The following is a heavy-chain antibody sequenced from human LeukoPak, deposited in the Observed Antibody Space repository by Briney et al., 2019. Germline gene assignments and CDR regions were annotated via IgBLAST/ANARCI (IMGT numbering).Heavy chain of an antibody. V-gene: IGHV4-39*07. D-gene: IGHD1-26*01. J-gene: IGHJ4*02. CDR3: ARDGDVGTTDY. Sequence: SETLSLTCTVSGGSISSSSHYWGWIRQPPGKGLEWIGSIYYSGSTYYNPSLKSRVTISVDTSKNQFSLKLSSVTAADTAVYYCARDGDVGTTDYWGQGTLVTVSS. CDR2: IYYSGST. CDR1: GGSISSSSHY.